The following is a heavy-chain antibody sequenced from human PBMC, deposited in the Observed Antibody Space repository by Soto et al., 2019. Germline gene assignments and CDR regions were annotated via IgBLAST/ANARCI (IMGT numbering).Heavy chain of an antibody. CDR1: GYTFTSYG. CDR3: ARERTGYSSGWYFGWFDP. Sequence: QVQLVQSGAEVKKPGASVKVSCQASGYTFTSYGISWVRQAPGQGLEWMGWISAYNGNTNYAQKLQGRVTMTTDTSTSTDYMELRSLRSDDTAVYYCARERTGYSSGWYFGWFDPWGQGTLVTVSS. J-gene: IGHJ5*02. D-gene: IGHD6-19*01. CDR2: ISAYNGNT. V-gene: IGHV1-18*01.